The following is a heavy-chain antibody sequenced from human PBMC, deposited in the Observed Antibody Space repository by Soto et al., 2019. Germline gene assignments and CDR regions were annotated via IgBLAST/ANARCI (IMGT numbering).Heavy chain of an antibody. D-gene: IGHD3-22*01. Sequence: PSETLSLTCNVSGGSVRRGETYWSWIRQSPGNGLEWIGYIHYSGSTYYNPSLRSRVTMSLDMSKNQFSLQLSSVTAADTAVYYCAKFLIPYDSRLGVDYWGQGTLVTVSS. J-gene: IGHJ4*02. CDR3: AKFLIPYDSRLGVDY. V-gene: IGHV4-30-4*01. CDR1: GGSVRRGETY. CDR2: IHYSGST.